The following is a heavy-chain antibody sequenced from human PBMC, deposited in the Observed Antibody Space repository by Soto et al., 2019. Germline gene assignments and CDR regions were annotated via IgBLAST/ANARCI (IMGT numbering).Heavy chain of an antibody. CDR2: INHSGST. Sequence: WETLFLTFAVYGESFSGYYWSCIRQPPGKGPEWIGEINHSGSTNYNPSLTSRVTISVDTSKNQLSLRLSSVTVADTAVYYCVRGSLYNFDSSGTELWFDPWGQGALVTVSS. J-gene: IGHJ5*02. V-gene: IGHV4-34*01. CDR3: VRGSLYNFDSSGTELWFDP. D-gene: IGHD6-19*01. CDR1: GESFSGYY.